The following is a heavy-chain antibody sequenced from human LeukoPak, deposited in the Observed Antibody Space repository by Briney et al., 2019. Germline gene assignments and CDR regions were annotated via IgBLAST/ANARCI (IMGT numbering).Heavy chain of an antibody. Sequence: PGGSLRLSCAASGLAFSDYWMTWVRQAPGKELEWVANIKQDGSLTTYADSVKGRFTVSRDNAKNSLYLQMNSLRAEDTAVYYCAKMGYSNDFDYWGQGTLVTVSS. CDR3: AKMGYSNDFDY. D-gene: IGHD4-11*01. CDR2: IKQDGSLT. J-gene: IGHJ4*02. CDR1: GLAFSDYW. V-gene: IGHV3-7*02.